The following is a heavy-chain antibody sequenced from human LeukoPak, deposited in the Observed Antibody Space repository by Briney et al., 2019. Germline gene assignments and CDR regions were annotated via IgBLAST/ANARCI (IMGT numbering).Heavy chain of an antibody. Sequence: GGSLRLSCGGSGFTFSRYAMHWVRQAPGKGLEYVSAISSNGGSAYYADSVKGRFTISRDNSKNTLYLQMSSLRAEDTAVYYCVKDRHIIRNGAFDIWGQGTMVTVSS. CDR2: ISSNGGSA. J-gene: IGHJ3*02. D-gene: IGHD1-14*01. CDR3: VKDRHIIRNGAFDI. CDR1: GFTFSRYA. V-gene: IGHV3-64D*09.